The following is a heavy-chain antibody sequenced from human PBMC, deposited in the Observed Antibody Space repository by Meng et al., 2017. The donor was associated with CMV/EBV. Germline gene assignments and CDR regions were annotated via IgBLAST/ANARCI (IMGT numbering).Heavy chain of an antibody. CDR1: YTFNSYD. CDR3: ARGPYSSSWYGYWFDP. CDR2: MNPNSGNT. Sequence: YTFNSYDINWVRQATGQGLEWMGWMNPNSGNTGYAQKFQGRVTMTRNTSISTAYMELSSLRSEDTAVYYCARGPYSSSWYGYWFDPWGQGTLVTVSS. V-gene: IGHV1-8*01. J-gene: IGHJ5*02. D-gene: IGHD6-13*01.